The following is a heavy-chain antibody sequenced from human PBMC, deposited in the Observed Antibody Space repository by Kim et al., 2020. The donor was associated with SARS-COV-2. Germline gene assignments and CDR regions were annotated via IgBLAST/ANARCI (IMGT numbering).Heavy chain of an antibody. Sequence: KGRLPISRDNAKNSLYLQMDSLRAEETAVYYCAGELKASYYYYGMDVWGQGTTVTVSS. V-gene: IGHV3-11*04. CDR3: AGELKASYYYYGMDV. J-gene: IGHJ6*02.